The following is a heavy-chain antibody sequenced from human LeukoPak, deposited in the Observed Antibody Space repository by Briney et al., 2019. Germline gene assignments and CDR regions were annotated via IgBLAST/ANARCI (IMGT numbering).Heavy chain of an antibody. Sequence: PGGSLRLSCAASGFTFSSYGMHWVRQAPGKGLEWVAVISYDGSNKYYADSVKGRFTISRDNSKNTLYLQMNGLRAEDTAVYYCAKDLSPTMIGSFDPWGQGTLVTVSS. D-gene: IGHD3-22*01. J-gene: IGHJ5*02. V-gene: IGHV3-30*18. CDR1: GFTFSSYG. CDR3: AKDLSPTMIGSFDP. CDR2: ISYDGSNK.